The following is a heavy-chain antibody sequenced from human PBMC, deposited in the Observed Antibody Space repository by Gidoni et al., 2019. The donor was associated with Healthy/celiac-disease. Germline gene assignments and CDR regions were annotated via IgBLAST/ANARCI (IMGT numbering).Heavy chain of an antibody. CDR2: INPSGGST. Sequence: QVQLVQSGAEVKKPGASVTVSCKASGYTFTSYYMHWVRQAPGQGLEWMGIINPSGGSTSYAQKFQGRVTMTRDTSTSTVYMELSSLRSEDTAVYYCARDLAQKIAVAGDYSNWFDPWGQGTLVTVSS. CDR3: ARDLAQKIAVAGDYSNWFDP. CDR1: GYTFTSYY. V-gene: IGHV1-46*03. D-gene: IGHD6-19*01. J-gene: IGHJ5*02.